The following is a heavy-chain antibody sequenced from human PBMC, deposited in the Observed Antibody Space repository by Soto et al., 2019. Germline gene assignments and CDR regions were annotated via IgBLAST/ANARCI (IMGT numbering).Heavy chain of an antibody. V-gene: IGHV3-23*01. CDR1: GFTFSSYA. CDR3: AKGGYDWEYYYYMDV. D-gene: IGHD5-12*01. CDR2: ISGSGGST. Sequence: GGSLRLSCAASGFTFSSYAMSWVRQAPGKGLEWVSAISGSGGSTYYADSVKGRFTISRDNSKNTLYLQMNSLRAEDTAVYYCAKGGYDWEYYYYMDVWGKGTTVTVSS. J-gene: IGHJ6*03.